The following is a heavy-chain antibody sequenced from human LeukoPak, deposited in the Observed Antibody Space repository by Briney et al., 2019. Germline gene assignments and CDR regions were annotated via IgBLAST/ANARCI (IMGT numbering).Heavy chain of an antibody. CDR1: GFTFSNAW. V-gene: IGHV3-15*01. CDR3: TGPGEYSSSSVIDY. J-gene: IGHJ4*02. D-gene: IGHD6-6*01. Sequence: GGSLRVSCAASGFTFSNAWMSWVRQAPGKGLEWVGRIKSKTDGGTTDYAAPVKGRFTISRDDSKNTLYLQMNSLKTEDTAVYYCTGPGEYSSSSVIDYWGQGTLVTVSS. CDR2: IKSKTDGGTT.